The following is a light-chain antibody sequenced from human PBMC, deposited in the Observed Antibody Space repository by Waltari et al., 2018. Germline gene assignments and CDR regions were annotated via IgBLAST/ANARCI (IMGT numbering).Light chain of an antibody. CDR2: DVN. CDR1: STDLGNYKY. Sequence: QSALTQPASVSGSPGKSITLPCPGTSTDLGNYKYVFWFQQHPGKAPQRIIHDVNKRPSGVSNRFSGSKSANTAYLTISGLQAEDEADYYCSSYTSITTVVFGGGTKLTVL. J-gene: IGLJ2*01. CDR3: SSYTSITTVV. V-gene: IGLV2-14*03.